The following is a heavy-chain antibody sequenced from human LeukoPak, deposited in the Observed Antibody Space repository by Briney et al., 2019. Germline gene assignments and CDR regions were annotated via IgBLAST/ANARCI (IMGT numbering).Heavy chain of an antibody. J-gene: IGHJ6*04. CDR2: ISSRGSTI. D-gene: IGHD3-22*01. V-gene: IGHV3-48*03. CDR3: AELGITMIWGV. CDR1: GFTFSSYE. Sequence: GGSLTLSCPASGFTFSSYEMNWVRQAPGNGLEWVSYISSRGSTIYNADSVKGRFTISRDNAKNSLYLQMNSLRAEDTAVYYCAELGITMIWGVWGKGTTVTISS.